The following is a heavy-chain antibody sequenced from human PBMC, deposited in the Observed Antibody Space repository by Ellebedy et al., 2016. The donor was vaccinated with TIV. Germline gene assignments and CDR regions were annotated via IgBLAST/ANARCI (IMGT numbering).Heavy chain of an antibody. CDR3: ARGGMLRGPWDY. D-gene: IGHD3-10*01. V-gene: IGHV4-59*01. CDR1: GGSISSYY. Sequence: MPSDTLSLTCTVSGGSISSYYWRWIRQPPGKRLEWIGHIHYSGSSNYNPSLRNRVTISVDTSKKQFSLKLSSVTAADTAVYYCARGGMLRGPWDYWGQGTLVTVST. J-gene: IGHJ4*02. CDR2: IHYSGSS.